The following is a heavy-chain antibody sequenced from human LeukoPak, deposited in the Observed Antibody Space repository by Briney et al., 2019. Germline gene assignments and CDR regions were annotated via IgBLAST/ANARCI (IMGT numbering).Heavy chain of an antibody. Sequence: SLRLSCAASGFTFDDYAMHWVRQAPGKGLEWGSGISWNSGSVDYADSVKGRFTISRDNAKNSLYLQMNSLRVEDTAFYYCAKGISSTAYYYFDYWGQGTLVTVSS. CDR3: AKGISSTAYYYFDY. J-gene: IGHJ4*02. CDR1: GFTFDDYA. V-gene: IGHV3-9*01. D-gene: IGHD3-22*01. CDR2: ISWNSGSV.